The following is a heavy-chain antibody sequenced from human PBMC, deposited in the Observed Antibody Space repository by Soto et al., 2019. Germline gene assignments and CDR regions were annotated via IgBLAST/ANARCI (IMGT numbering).Heavy chain of an antibody. CDR2: INAGNGNT. V-gene: IGHV1-3*01. J-gene: IGHJ6*02. CDR3: ARVVGCSSTSCHYGMDV. Sequence: ASLKVSCKASGYTFTSYAMHWVRQAPGQRLEWMGWINAGNGNTKYSQKLQGRVTMTTDTSTSTAYMELRSLRSDDTAVYYCARVVGCSSTSCHYGMDVWGQGTTVTVSS. D-gene: IGHD2-2*01. CDR1: GYTFTSYA.